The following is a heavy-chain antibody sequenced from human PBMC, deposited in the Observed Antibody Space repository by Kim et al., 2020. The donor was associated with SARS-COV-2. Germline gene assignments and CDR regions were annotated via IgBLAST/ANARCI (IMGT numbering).Heavy chain of an antibody. CDR1: SASISSRSYY. J-gene: IGHJ4*02. CDR2: TYYTGTT. D-gene: IGHD1-26*01. Sequence: SETLSLTCTVSSASISSRSYYWGWIRQPPGKGLEWIGSTYYTGTTYYNPSLKSRVTISLDSSKSQFSLKMSSVTAADTAVFYCASLVGATVYFWGQGILV. V-gene: IGHV4-39*01. CDR3: ASLVGATVYF.